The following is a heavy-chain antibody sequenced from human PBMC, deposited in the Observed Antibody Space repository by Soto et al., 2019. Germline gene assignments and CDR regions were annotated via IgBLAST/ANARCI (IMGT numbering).Heavy chain of an antibody. Sequence: VGSLRLSCAASGFTFSSYWMSWVRQAQWKGLEWVANIKQDGSEKYYVDSVKGRFTISRDNTKNSLYLQMNSLRAEDTAVYYCARLRRGGIGGCDYWGQGTLVTVSS. CDR2: IKQDGSEK. D-gene: IGHD1-26*01. V-gene: IGHV3-7*01. CDR1: GFTFSSYW. J-gene: IGHJ4*02. CDR3: ARLRRGGIGGCDY.